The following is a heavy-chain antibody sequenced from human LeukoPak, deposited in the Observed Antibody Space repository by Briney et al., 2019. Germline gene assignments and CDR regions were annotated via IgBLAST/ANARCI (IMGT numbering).Heavy chain of an antibody. J-gene: IGHJ6*02. V-gene: IGHV3-49*04. Sequence: HTGGSLRLSCIASGFTFGDYVITWVRQAPGKGLEWVGFIRSKAYGGATGYSASVKGRFTISRDDSKSIAYLQMNSLKTEDTAVYYCTRSSTTWYSYYCYYGMDVWGQGTTVTVSS. CDR2: IRSKAYGGAT. D-gene: IGHD6-13*01. CDR3: TRSSTTWYSYYCYYGMDV. CDR1: GFTFGDYV.